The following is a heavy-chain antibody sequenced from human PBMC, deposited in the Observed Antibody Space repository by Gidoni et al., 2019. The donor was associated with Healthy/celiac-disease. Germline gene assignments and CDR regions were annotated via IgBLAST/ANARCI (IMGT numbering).Heavy chain of an antibody. J-gene: IGHJ6*02. D-gene: IGHD3-3*01. CDR2: LNPNSGNT. V-gene: IGHV1-8*01. CDR3: ALLRFLEWLPTGDV. Sequence: QVQLVQSGAEVKKPGASVKVSCKDSGYTFTSYDITWVRQDTGQGLELMGWLNPNSGNTGYAQKFQGRVTMTRNTSISTAYMGLSSLRSEDTAVYYFALLRFLEWLPTGDVWGQGTTVTVSS. CDR1: GYTFTSYD.